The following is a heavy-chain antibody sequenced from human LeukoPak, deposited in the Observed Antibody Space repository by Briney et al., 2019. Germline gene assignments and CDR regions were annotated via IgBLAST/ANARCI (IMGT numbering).Heavy chain of an antibody. CDR1: GYTFTGYY. CDR3: ATAMIVKAFDV. Sequence: ASVKVSCKASGYTFTGYYIHWVRQAPGQGLEWMGRINPNSGGTDYAQKFQGRVTMTRDTSISTAYMELTSLTSDYTAVYYCATAMIVKAFDVWGQGTMVTVSS. CDR2: INPNSGGT. V-gene: IGHV1-2*06. D-gene: IGHD3-22*01. J-gene: IGHJ3*01.